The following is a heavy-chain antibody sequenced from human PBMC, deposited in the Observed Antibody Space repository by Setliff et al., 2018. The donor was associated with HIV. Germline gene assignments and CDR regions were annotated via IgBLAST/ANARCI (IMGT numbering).Heavy chain of an antibody. CDR3: ARGSRSPLVNKFRVTPAFDY. Sequence: SETLSLTCAVYGGSFSGHYWSWIRQTPGKGLEWIGDISHSGSTNYNPSLKSRVTISVDTSKNQFSLRLNSVTAADTAVYFCARGSRSPLVNKFRVTPAFDYWGQGTLVTVSS. V-gene: IGHV4-34*01. J-gene: IGHJ4*01. D-gene: IGHD2-21*02. CDR2: ISHSGST. CDR1: GGSFSGHY.